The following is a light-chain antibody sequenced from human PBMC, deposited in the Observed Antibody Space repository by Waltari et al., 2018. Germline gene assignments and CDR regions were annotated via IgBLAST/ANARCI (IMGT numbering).Light chain of an antibody. J-gene: IGLJ3*02. CDR3: SSYTSTSTWV. CDR1: RSDLGGFNY. Sequence: SPLAQPASVSGSPGQSITIPRSGTRSDLGGFNYVSWYQQHPGKAPKLIIYSVTIRPSGVSDRFSGSKSGNTASLTISGLQAEDEAYYCCSSYTSTSTWVFGRGTKLTVL. V-gene: IGLV2-14*03. CDR2: SVT.